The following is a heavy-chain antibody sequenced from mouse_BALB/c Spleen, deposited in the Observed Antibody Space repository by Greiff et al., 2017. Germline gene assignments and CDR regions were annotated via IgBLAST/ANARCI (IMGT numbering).Heavy chain of an antibody. V-gene: IGHV1-4*01. CDR3: ARFSYYYAMDY. J-gene: IGHJ4*01. CDR2: INPSSGYT. Sequence: QVQLKESGAELARPGASVKMSCKASGYTFTSYTMHWVKQRPGQGLEWIGYINPSSGYTNYNQKFKDKATLTADKSSSTAYMQLSSLTSEDSAVYYCARFSYYYAMDYWGQGTSVTVSS. CDR1: GYTFTSYT.